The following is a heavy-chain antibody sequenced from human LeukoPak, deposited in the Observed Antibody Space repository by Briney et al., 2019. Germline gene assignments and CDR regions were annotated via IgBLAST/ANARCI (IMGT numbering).Heavy chain of an antibody. J-gene: IGHJ6*03. CDR2: ISGSGGST. Sequence: PGGSLRLSCAASGFTFSSYAMSWVRQAPGKGLEWVSAISGSGGSTYYADSVKGRFTISRDNSKNTLYLQMNSLRAEDTAVYYCAKDYSSFVYYYYMDVWGKGTKVTVSS. CDR3: AKDYSSFVYYYYMDV. CDR1: GFTFSSYA. V-gene: IGHV3-23*01. D-gene: IGHD6-6*01.